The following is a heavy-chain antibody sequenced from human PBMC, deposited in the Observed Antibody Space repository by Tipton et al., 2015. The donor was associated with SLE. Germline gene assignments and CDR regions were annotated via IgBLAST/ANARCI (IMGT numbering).Heavy chain of an antibody. J-gene: IGHJ1*01. CDR1: GFTFSSYW. Sequence: SLRLSCAASGFTFSSYWMSWVRQAPGKGLEWVANIKQYGSERHYVDSVKGRFTLSRDDARNSLYLQMNSLRVEDTAVYYCAREGREAGGFQYWGQGTLVTVSS. D-gene: IGHD3-16*01. CDR2: IKQYGSER. V-gene: IGHV3-7*01. CDR3: AREGREAGGFQY.